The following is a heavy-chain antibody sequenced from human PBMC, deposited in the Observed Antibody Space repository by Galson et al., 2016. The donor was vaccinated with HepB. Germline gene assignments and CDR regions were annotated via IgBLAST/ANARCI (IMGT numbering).Heavy chain of an antibody. CDR1: GFTFSYAW. V-gene: IGHV3-74*01. D-gene: IGHD3-10*01. Sequence: SLRLSCAASGFTFSYAWMSWVRQAPGTGLVWVSRINIDGNSITYADSVKGRFAISRDNTKNTVHLQMNSLRAEDTAVYYCTRDYYGSLDHWGQGTLVTVSS. J-gene: IGHJ4*02. CDR2: INIDGNSI. CDR3: TRDYYGSLDH.